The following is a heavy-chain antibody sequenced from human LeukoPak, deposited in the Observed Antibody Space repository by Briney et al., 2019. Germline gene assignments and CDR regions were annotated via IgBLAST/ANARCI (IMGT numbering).Heavy chain of an antibody. CDR2: ISWNRGSI. D-gene: IGHD1-14*01. V-gene: IGHV3-9*01. CDR3: AKAMALSVFWFDP. J-gene: IGHJ5*02. Sequence: GGSLRLSCAASGFTFYDYAMHWVRQAPGKGLEWVSGISWNRGSIGYSDSVKGRFTISRDNAKNSLYLQMNSLRAEDTALYYCAKAMALSVFWFDPWGQGTLVTVSS. CDR1: GFTFYDYA.